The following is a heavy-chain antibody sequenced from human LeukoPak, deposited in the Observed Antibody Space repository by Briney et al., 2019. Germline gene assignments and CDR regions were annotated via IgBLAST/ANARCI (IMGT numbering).Heavy chain of an antibody. D-gene: IGHD4-17*01. CDR2: ISSSGSTI. CDR1: GFTFSSYE. V-gene: IGHV3-48*03. Sequence: GGSLRLSCAASGFTFSSYEMNWVRQAPGKGLEWVSYISSSGSTIYYADPVKGRFTISRDNAKNSLYLQMNSLRAEDTAVYYCARTRSVTPPFDYWGQGTLVTVSS. CDR3: ARTRSVTPPFDY. J-gene: IGHJ4*02.